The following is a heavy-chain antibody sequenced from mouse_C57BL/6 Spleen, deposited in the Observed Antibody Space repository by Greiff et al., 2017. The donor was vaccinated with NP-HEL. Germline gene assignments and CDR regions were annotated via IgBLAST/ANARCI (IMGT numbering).Heavy chain of an antibody. V-gene: IGHV1-80*01. J-gene: IGHJ3*01. CDR2: IYPGDGDT. CDR1: GYAFSSYW. CDR3: ARSGDGNYLAWFAY. D-gene: IGHD2-1*01. Sequence: QVHVKQSGAELVKPGASVKISCKASGYAFSSYWMNWVKQRPGKGLEWIGQIYPGDGDTNYNGKFKGKATLTADKSSSTAYMQLSSLTSEDSAVYFCARSGDGNYLAWFAYWGQGTLVTVSA.